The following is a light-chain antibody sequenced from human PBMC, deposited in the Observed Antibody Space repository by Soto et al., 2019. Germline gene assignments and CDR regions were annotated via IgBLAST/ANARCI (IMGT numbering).Light chain of an antibody. J-gene: IGKJ4*01. Sequence: EVVLTQSPATLSLSPGERATLSCRASQSVYSYLAWYQQKPGQPPRLLISDVSNRATGIPARFSGSGYRTDFTLTISSLEPEDFAVYYCQHRNDWPFTFGGGTKVEIK. CDR3: QHRNDWPFT. CDR2: DVS. V-gene: IGKV3-11*01. CDR1: QSVYSY.